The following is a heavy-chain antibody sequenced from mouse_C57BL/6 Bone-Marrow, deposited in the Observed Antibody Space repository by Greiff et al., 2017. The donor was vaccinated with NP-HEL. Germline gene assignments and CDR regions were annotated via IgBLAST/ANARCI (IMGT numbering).Heavy chain of an antibody. CDR1: GFSFNTYA. Sequence: EVQVVESGGGLVQPKGSLKLSCAASGFSFNTYAMNWVRQAPGKGLEWVARIRSKSNNYATYYADSVKDRFTISRDDSESMLYLQMNNLKTEDTAMYYCVRQITAVVPMDYWGQGTSVTVSS. V-gene: IGHV10-1*01. J-gene: IGHJ4*01. CDR2: IRSKSNNYAT. CDR3: VRQITAVVPMDY. D-gene: IGHD1-1*01.